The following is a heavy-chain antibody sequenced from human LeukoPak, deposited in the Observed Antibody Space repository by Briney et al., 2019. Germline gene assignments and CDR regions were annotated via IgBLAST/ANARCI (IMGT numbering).Heavy chain of an antibody. CDR2: ISSDGSIK. CDR1: GFSFSSYD. D-gene: IGHD3-22*01. Sequence: GGSLRLSCAASGFSFSSYDMHWVRQAPGKGLEWVAFISSDGSIKHYVDSVKGRFTISRDNSKNTLYLQMNSLRAEDTAVYYCAKSKTDADYDSSGYEYYFDYWGRGTLVTVSS. V-gene: IGHV3-30*18. CDR3: AKSKTDADYDSSGYEYYFDY. J-gene: IGHJ4*02.